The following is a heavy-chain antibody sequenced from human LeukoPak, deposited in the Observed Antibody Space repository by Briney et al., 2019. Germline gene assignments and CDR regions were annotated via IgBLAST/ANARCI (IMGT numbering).Heavy chain of an antibody. CDR2: IYYSGST. J-gene: IGHJ6*02. CDR3: ARGTPYGITIFGVAYGMDV. D-gene: IGHD3-3*01. CDR1: GGSISSYY. Sequence: PSETLSLTCTVSGGSISSYYWSWIRQPPGKGLEWIGYIYYSGSTNYNPSLKSRVTISVDTSKNQFSLKLSSVTAEDTAVYYCARGTPYGITIFGVAYGMDVWGQGTTVTVSS. V-gene: IGHV4-59*12.